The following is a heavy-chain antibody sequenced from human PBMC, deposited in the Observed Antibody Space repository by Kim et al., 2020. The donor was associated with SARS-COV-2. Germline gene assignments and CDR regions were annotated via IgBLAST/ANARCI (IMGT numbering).Heavy chain of an antibody. CDR1: GGTFSNHG. CDR2: TILIFGTS. V-gene: IGHV1-69*13. CDR3: ARRGNDLLNGYYDS. J-gene: IGHJ4*02. D-gene: IGHD3-9*01. Sequence: SVKVSCKPSGGTFSNHGIDWVRQAPGQGLEWMGGTILIFGTSNHAQKFQGRLTITADESTTAVYMDLSSLRSEDTAVYYCARRGNDLLNGYYDSWGQGTLVTVSS.